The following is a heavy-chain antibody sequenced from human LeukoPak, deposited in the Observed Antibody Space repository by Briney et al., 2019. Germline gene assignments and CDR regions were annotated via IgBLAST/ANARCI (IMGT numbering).Heavy chain of an antibody. CDR1: GYTFTGYY. CDR2: INPNSGGT. CDR3: ARAGGVYQLSHNDAFDI. D-gene: IGHD2-2*01. V-gene: IGHV1-2*02. J-gene: IGHJ3*02. Sequence: GASVKVSCKASGYTFTGYYMHWVRQAPGQGLEWMGWINPNSGGTNYAQKFQGRVTMTRDTSISTAYMELSRLRSDDTAVYYCARAGGVYQLSHNDAFDIRGQGTMVTVSS.